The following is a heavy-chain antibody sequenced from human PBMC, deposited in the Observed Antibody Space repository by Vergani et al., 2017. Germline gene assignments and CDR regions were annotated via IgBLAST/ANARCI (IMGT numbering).Heavy chain of an antibody. J-gene: IGHJ4*02. Sequence: QLQLQESGPGLVKPSETLSLTCTVSGGSISSSSYYWGWIRQPPGKGLEWIGSIYYSGSTYYNPSLKSRVTISVDTSKNQFSLKLSSVTAADTAVYYCARGLPEITIFGGVFDYWGQGTLVTVSS. V-gene: IGHV4-39*01. CDR3: ARGLPEITIFGGVFDY. CDR1: GGSISSSSYY. D-gene: IGHD3-3*01. CDR2: IYYSGST.